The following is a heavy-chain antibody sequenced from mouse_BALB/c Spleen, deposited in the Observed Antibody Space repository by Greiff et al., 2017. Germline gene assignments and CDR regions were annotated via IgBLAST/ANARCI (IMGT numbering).Heavy chain of an antibody. V-gene: IGHV5-17*02. J-gene: IGHJ2*01. D-gene: IGHD3-1*01. CDR1: GFTFSSFG. CDR3: ARSGYGYFDY. Sequence: EVMLVESGGGLVQPGGSRKLSCAASGFTFSSFGMHWVRQAPEKGLEWVAYISSGSSTIYHADTVKGRFTISRDNPKNTLFLQMTSLRSEDTAMYYCARSGYGYFDYWGQGTTLTVSS. CDR2: ISSGSSTI.